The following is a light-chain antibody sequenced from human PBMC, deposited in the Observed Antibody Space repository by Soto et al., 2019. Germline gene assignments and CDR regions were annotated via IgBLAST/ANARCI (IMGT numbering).Light chain of an antibody. CDR1: KLGHKY. CDR3: QAWDSSTVV. V-gene: IGLV3-1*01. Sequence: SYELTQPPSVSVSPGQTASITCSGDKLGHKYAFWYQQRPGQSPVLVIYQDNKRPSGIPERFSGSNSGNTATLTISGTQAMDEADYYCQAWDSSTVVFGGGTKVTVL. CDR2: QDN. J-gene: IGLJ2*01.